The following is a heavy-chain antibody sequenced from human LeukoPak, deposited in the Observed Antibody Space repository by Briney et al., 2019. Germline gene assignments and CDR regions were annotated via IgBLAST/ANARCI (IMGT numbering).Heavy chain of an antibody. CDR2: INPGGGNT. D-gene: IGHD3-22*01. CDR3: ARIPVQNYYDSSGYYWFDP. CDR1: GYTFTNYY. Sequence: ASVKVSCKASGYTFTNYYIHWVRQAPGQGLEWMGLINPGGGNTNYAQNFQGRVTMTRDTSASTVYMELSSLRSDDTAVYYCARIPVQNYYDSSGYYWFDPWGQGTLVTVSS. V-gene: IGHV1-46*01. J-gene: IGHJ5*02.